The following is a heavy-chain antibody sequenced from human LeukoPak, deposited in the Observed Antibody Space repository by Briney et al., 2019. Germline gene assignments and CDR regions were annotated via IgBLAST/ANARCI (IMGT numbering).Heavy chain of an antibody. CDR1: GFTFSSYT. V-gene: IGHV3-48*02. J-gene: IGHJ3*02. D-gene: IGHD2-15*01. CDR3: ARDSGYAFDT. CDR2: IGGGSSTI. Sequence: RGSLRLSCAASGFTFSSYTMHWVRQAPGKGLEWISYIGGGSSTIYYADSVKGRFTISSDNAKNSLYLQMNTLRDEDTAVYFCARDSGYAFDTWGQGTMVTVSS.